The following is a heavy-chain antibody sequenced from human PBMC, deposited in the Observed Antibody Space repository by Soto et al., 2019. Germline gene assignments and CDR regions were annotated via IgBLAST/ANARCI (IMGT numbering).Heavy chain of an antibody. V-gene: IGHV3-23*01. CDR1: GFTFSSYA. CDR2: ISGSGGST. Sequence: GGSLRLSCAASGFTFSSYAMSWVRQAPGKGLEWVSAISGSGGSTYYADSVKGRFTISRDNSKNTLYLQMNSLRAEDTAVYYCAKDLKSGSSSWKTFDYWGQGTLVTVSS. D-gene: IGHD6-13*01. J-gene: IGHJ4*02. CDR3: AKDLKSGSSSWKTFDY.